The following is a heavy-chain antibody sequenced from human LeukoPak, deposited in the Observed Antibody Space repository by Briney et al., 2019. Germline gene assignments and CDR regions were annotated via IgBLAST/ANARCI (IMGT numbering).Heavy chain of an antibody. D-gene: IGHD1-26*01. CDR1: GFTFSDYW. CDR2: INGDESST. Sequence: PGGSLRLSCAASGFTFSDYWMHWVRQAPGRGLEWVSRINGDESSTNYADSVKGRFTISRDNAKDTLYLHLNSLTAEDTAVYYCARGAKWAYYFDYWGQGTLVTVSS. CDR3: ARGAKWAYYFDY. V-gene: IGHV3-74*01. J-gene: IGHJ4*02.